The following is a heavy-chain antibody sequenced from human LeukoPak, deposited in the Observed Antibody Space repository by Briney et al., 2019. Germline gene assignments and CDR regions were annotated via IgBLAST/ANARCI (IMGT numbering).Heavy chain of an antibody. CDR1: GFTFSSYA. V-gene: IGHV3-30*01. J-gene: IGHJ4*02. D-gene: IGHD6-13*01. Sequence: GGSLRLSCAASGFTFSSYAVHWVRQAPGKGLEWVAVISSHGSDKYYADSVKGRFTISRDNSKKTLYLQMNSLRDEDTAVYYCARGLRITSAGHFLGYWGQGTLVTVSS. CDR3: ARGLRITSAGHFLGY. CDR2: ISSHGSDK.